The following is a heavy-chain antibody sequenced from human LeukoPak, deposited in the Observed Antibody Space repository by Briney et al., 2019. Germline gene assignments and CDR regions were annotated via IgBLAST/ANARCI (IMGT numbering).Heavy chain of an antibody. CDR3: ARIGAGSSRDY. Sequence: PGGSLRLSCAASGFTFSNFAMTWVRQAPGKGLEWVSSIVGSSSTYYSDSLKGRFTISRDNAKNSLYLQMNSLRAEDTAVYYCARIGAGSSRDYWGQGTLVTVSS. CDR2: IVGSSST. V-gene: IGHV3-21*01. CDR1: GFTFSNFA. J-gene: IGHJ4*02. D-gene: IGHD6-13*01.